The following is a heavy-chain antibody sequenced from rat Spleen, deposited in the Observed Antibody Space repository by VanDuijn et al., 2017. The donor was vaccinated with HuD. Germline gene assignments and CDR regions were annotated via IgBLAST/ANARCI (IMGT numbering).Heavy chain of an antibody. V-gene: IGHV5-19*01. J-gene: IGHJ2*01. CDR1: GFTFSNYD. CDR3: ATARTTEGIAYFDY. D-gene: IGHD1-11*01. Sequence: EVQLVESGGGLVQPGRSLKLSCAVSGFTFSNYDMAWVRQAPTKGLEWVAPISPSGGSTYYRDSVKGRFTISRDNAKSTLYLQMDSLRSEDTATYYCATARTTEGIAYFDYWGQGVMVTVSS. CDR2: ISPSGGST.